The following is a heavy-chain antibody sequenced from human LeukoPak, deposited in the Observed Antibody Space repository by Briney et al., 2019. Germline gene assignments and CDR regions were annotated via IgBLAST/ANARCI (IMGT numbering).Heavy chain of an antibody. V-gene: IGHV3-7*01. CDR2: IKQDGSEK. J-gene: IGHJ6*03. D-gene: IGHD3-3*01. CDR1: GFTFSSYW. CDR3: ARGVTIFGVVIKNYYMDV. Sequence: GGSLRLSCAASGFTFSSYWMSWVRQAPGKGLEWVANIKQDGSEKYYVDSVKGRFTISRDNAKNSLYLQMNSLRAEDTAVYYCARGVTIFGVVIKNYYMDVWGKGTTVTVSS.